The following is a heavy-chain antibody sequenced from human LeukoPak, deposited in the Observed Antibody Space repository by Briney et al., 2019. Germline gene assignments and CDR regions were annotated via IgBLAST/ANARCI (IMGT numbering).Heavy chain of an antibody. CDR3: ARGDYGDYVGDY. V-gene: IGHV1-18*01. CDR1: GYTFTSYG. Sequence: ASVKVSCKASGYTFTSYGISWVRQAPGQGLEWMGWISAYNGNTNYAQKFQGRVTMTRNTSISTAYMELSSLRSEDTAVYYCARGDYGDYVGDYWGQGTLVTVSS. CDR2: ISAYNGNT. J-gene: IGHJ4*02. D-gene: IGHD4-17*01.